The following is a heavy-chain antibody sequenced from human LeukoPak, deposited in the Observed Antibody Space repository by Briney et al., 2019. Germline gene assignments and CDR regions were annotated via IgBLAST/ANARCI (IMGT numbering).Heavy chain of an antibody. CDR1: GGSISSYY. CDR2: IYYSGST. D-gene: IGHD3-22*01. J-gene: IGHJ4*02. Sequence: PSETLSLTCTVSGGSISSYYWSWIRQPPGKGLEWIGYIYYSGSTNYNPSLKSRATISVDTSKNQFSLKLSSVTAADTAVYYCARGPYSVNSSGYSVHFDYWGQGTLVTVSS. CDR3: ARGPYSVNSSGYSVHFDY. V-gene: IGHV4-59*01.